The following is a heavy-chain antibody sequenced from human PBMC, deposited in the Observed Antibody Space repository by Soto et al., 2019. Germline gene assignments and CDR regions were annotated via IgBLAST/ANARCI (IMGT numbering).Heavy chain of an antibody. V-gene: IGHV1-18*01. CDR3: ARDRGVVVAAYYFDY. Sequence: ASVKVSCKASGYTFTSYGISWVRQAPGQGPEWMGWISAYNGNTNYAQKLQGRVTMTTDTSTSTAYMELRSLRSDDTAVYYCARDRGVVVAAYYFDYWGQGTLVTVSS. CDR2: ISAYNGNT. D-gene: IGHD2-15*01. J-gene: IGHJ4*02. CDR1: GYTFTSYG.